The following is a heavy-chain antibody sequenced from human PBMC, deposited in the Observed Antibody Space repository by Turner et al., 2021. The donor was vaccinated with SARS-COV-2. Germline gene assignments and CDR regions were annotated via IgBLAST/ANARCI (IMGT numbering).Heavy chain of an antibody. Sequence: EVQLVASGGGLVQPGGSLILSCGTSGLTFNIYWMSWVRQGPGKGREGVASIRRDGGGKHYVDSVKGRFTISRDNAKDSLYLQMDSLRVEDTALYYCARGGGPDKWFDPWGQGTLVTVSS. D-gene: IGHD3-10*01. CDR3: ARGGGPDKWFDP. CDR2: IRRDGGGK. CDR1: GLTFNIYW. V-gene: IGHV3-7*03. J-gene: IGHJ5*02.